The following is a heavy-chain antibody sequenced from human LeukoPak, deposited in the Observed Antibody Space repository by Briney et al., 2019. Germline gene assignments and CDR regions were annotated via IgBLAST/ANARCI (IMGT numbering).Heavy chain of an antibody. D-gene: IGHD6-19*01. Sequence: GGSLRLSCEASGFTFSTYEMNWVRQTPGKGRKWVSCIFSSGSTIYYADSVKGRFTISRANGKNSLYLHMNSLRAEGTAVYYCARSLLGQWLVRRSFDYWGQGTLVTVSS. V-gene: IGHV3-48*03. CDR3: ARSLLGQWLVRRSFDY. J-gene: IGHJ4*02. CDR2: IFSSGSTI. CDR1: GFTFSTYE.